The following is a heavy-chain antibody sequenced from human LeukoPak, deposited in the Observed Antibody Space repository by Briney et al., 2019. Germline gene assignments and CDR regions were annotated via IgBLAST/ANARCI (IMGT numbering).Heavy chain of an antibody. CDR3: ARSGSGSYCRFDP. J-gene: IGHJ5*02. Sequence: ASVKVSCKASGYSFTSYAMHWVRQAPGQRLEWMGWINAGNGNTKYSQEFQGRVTITRDTSASTAYMELSSLRSEDMAVYYCARSGSGSYCRFDPWGQGTLVTVSS. CDR2: INAGNGNT. CDR1: GYSFTSYA. D-gene: IGHD3-10*01. V-gene: IGHV1-3*03.